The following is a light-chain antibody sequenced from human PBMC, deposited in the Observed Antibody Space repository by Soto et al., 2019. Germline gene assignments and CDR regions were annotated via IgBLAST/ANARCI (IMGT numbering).Light chain of an antibody. V-gene: IGKV3-15*01. CDR1: QSVSSN. CDR2: GAS. J-gene: IGKJ1*01. Sequence: EIVMTQSPATLSVSPGERATLSCRASQSVSSNLAWYQQKPGQAPRLLIYGASTRATGIPARFSGSGSGTEFTLTISSLQSADFAVYYCQQYINWPGTFGQGTKVEIK. CDR3: QQYINWPGT.